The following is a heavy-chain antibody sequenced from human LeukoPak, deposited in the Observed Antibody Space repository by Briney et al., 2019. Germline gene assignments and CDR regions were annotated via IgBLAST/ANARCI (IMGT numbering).Heavy chain of an antibody. J-gene: IGHJ4*02. D-gene: IGHD4-17*01. V-gene: IGHV4-31*03. Sequence: SQTLSLTCTVSGGSISSGGYYWRWIRQHPGKGLEWIGYIYYSGSTYYNPSLKSRVTISVDTSKNQFSLKLSSVTAADTAVYYCARGYGDYGPWWFDYWGQGTLVTVSS. CDR2: IYYSGST. CDR3: ARGYGDYGPWWFDY. CDR1: GGSISSGGYY.